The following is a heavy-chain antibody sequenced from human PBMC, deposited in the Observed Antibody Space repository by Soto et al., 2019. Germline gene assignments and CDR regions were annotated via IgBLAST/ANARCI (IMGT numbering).Heavy chain of an antibody. CDR1: GGTFSSYA. J-gene: IGHJ4*02. Sequence: QVQLVQSGAEVKKPGSSVKVSRKASGGTFSSYAISWVRQAPGQGLEWMGGIIPIFGTANYAQKFQGRVTITADESTSTAYMELSSLRSEDTAVYYCARGPCSGGSCYLRGFDYWGQGTLVTVSS. D-gene: IGHD2-15*01. CDR3: ARGPCSGGSCYLRGFDY. V-gene: IGHV1-69*01. CDR2: IIPIFGTA.